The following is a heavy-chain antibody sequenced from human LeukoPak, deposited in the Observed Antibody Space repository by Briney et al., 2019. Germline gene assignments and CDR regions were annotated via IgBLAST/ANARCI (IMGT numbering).Heavy chain of an antibody. D-gene: IGHD4/OR15-4a*01. V-gene: IGHV3-23*01. CDR1: GFTFSSYA. J-gene: IGHJ6*02. Sequence: GGSLRLSCAASGFTFSSYAMSWVRQAPGKGLEWVSAIRGSGGTTYYADSVRGRFTISRDNSKNTLYLQMSSLRAEDTTLYYCAKYGASGGSHGMDVWGQGTTVTVSS. CDR3: AKYGASGGSHGMDV. CDR2: IRGSGGTT.